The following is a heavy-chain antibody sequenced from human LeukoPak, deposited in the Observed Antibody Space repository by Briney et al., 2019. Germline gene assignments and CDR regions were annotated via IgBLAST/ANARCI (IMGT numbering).Heavy chain of an antibody. V-gene: IGHV4-39*07. CDR1: GGSLSLSYYY. D-gene: IGHD3-10*01. CDR3: ARGHDYYGSGRQSWLDP. CDR2: VYYSGTT. J-gene: IGHJ5*02. Sequence: PSETLSLTCSVSGGSLSLSYYYWGWLRQPPGTALEWIGSVYYSGTTSYNPSLKSRVTISVDMSKNQFSLKLSSVTAADSAVYYCARGHDYYGSGRQSWLDPWGQGTLVTVSS.